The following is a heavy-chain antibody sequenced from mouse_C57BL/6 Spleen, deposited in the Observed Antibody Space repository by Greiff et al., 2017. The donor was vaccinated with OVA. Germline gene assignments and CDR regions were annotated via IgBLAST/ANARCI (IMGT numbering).Heavy chain of an antibody. D-gene: IGHD1-1*01. CDR2: IDPSDSET. V-gene: IGHV1-52*01. Sequence: QVQLQQPGAELVRPGSSVKLSCKASGYTFTSYWMHWVKQRPIQGLEWIGNIDPSDSETHYNQKFKDKATLTVAKSSSTAYMRLSSRTSEDAAVYYCARSEITTVARYFDVWGTGTTVTVSS. J-gene: IGHJ1*03. CDR1: GYTFTSYW. CDR3: ARSEITTVARYFDV.